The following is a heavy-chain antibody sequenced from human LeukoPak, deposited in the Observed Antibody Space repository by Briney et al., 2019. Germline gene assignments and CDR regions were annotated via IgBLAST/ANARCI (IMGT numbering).Heavy chain of an antibody. CDR1: GFTFSSYA. V-gene: IGHV3-23*01. CDR3: AKDPAGSSSYEGWAMGGFDY. Sequence: PGGSLRLSCAASGFTFSSYAMSWVRQAPGKRLEWVSAISGSGGSTYYADSVKGRFTICRENSKNTLYLQMNRLRAEDTAVYYCAKDPAGSSSYEGWAMGGFDYWGQGTLVTVSS. D-gene: IGHD6-13*01. J-gene: IGHJ4*02. CDR2: ISGSGGST.